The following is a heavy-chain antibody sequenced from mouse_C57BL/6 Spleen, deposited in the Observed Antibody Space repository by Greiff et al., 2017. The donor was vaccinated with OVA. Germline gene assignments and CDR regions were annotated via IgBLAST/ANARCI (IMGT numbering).Heavy chain of an antibody. CDR1: GYSITSGYY. CDR3: ASLGQGY. V-gene: IGHV3-6*01. Sequence: EVKLMESGPGLVKPSQSLSLTCSVTGYSITSGYYWNWIRQFPGNKLEWMGYISYDGSNNYNPSLKNRISITRDTSKNQFFLKLNSVTTEDTATYYCASLGQGYWGQGTTLTVSS. J-gene: IGHJ2*01. D-gene: IGHD3-3*01. CDR2: ISYDGSN.